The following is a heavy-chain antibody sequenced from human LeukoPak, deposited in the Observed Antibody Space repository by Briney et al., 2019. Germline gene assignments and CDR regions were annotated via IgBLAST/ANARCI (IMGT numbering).Heavy chain of an antibody. V-gene: IGHV1-58*02. Sequence: GASVKVSCKASGFTFTSSAMQWVRQARGQRLEWIGWIVVGSGSTSYAQKFQGRVTMTRDTSTSTVYMELSSLRSEDTAVYYCATTKLGELSFGYWGQGTLVTVSS. CDR2: IVVGSGST. D-gene: IGHD3-16*02. CDR3: ATTKLGELSFGY. CDR1: GFTFTSSA. J-gene: IGHJ4*02.